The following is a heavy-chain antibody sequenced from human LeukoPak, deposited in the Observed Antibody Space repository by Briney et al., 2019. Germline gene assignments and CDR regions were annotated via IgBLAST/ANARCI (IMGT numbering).Heavy chain of an antibody. Sequence: SETLSLTCSVSGGSISSYYWSWIRQPPGRGLEWIGYIYYSRSTNYNPSLKGRVTISVDSSRNQLALRLTSVTAADTAVYYCARELGATVVNYGMDVWGQGTTVTVPS. V-gene: IGHV4-59*01. D-gene: IGHD4-23*01. CDR2: IYYSRST. CDR3: ARELGATVVNYGMDV. CDR1: GGSISSYY. J-gene: IGHJ6*02.